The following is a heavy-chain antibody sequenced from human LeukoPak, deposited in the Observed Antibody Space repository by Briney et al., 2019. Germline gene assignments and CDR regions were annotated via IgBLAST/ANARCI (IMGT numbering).Heavy chain of an antibody. CDR1: GFTFRSYW. D-gene: IGHD2-8*02. V-gene: IGHV3-7*01. J-gene: IGHJ6*03. CDR2: IKEDGNEK. Sequence: GGSLRLSCAASGFTFRSYWMTWVRQAPGKGLEWVANIKEDGNEKYYVDSVTGRFTISRDNAKNSLYLLMNSLRAEDTAVYYCASRYCTGVNCFAASYMCMDVWGKGTTVTVSS. CDR3: ASRYCTGVNCFAASYMCMDV.